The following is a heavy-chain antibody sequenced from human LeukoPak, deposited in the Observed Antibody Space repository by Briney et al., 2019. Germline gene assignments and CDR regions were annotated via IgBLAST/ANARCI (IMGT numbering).Heavy chain of an antibody. V-gene: IGHV4-4*07. D-gene: IGHD4-17*01. CDR2: IYSSGST. CDR1: GGSISSYY. J-gene: IGHJ3*02. CDR3: AGSTVTTYRDVFDI. Sequence: SETLSLTCTVSGGSISSYYWSWIRQPAGKGLEWIGRIYSSGSTNYNPSLKSRVTMSVDTSKNQFSLKLSSVTAADTAVYYCAGSTVTTYRDVFDIWGQGTMVTVSS.